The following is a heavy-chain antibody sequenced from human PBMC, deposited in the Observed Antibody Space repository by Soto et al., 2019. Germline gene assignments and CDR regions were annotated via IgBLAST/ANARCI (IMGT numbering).Heavy chain of an antibody. D-gene: IGHD3-3*01. CDR2: INHSGST. CDR3: ARGRLTYYDFWSGPGSSYEFDY. CDR1: GGSFSGYY. V-gene: IGHV4-34*01. J-gene: IGHJ4*02. Sequence: PSETLSLTCAVYGGSFSGYYWSWIRQPPGKGLEWIGEINHSGSTNYNPSLKSRVTISVDTSKNQFSLKLSSVTAADTAVYYCARGRLTYYDFWSGPGSSYEFDYWGQGTLVTVSS.